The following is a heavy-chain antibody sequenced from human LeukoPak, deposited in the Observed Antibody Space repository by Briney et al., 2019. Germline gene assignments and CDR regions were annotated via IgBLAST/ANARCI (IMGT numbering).Heavy chain of an antibody. D-gene: IGHD5-24*01. V-gene: IGHV3-23*01. Sequence: GGSLRLSCAASGFTFRSYGMSWVRQAPGKGLEWISAISGSGGDTYYADSVKGRFTISRDNSKNTLYLQMNTLRAEDTAVYYCAKDGMATLYYFDYWSQGSLVSASS. CDR2: ISGSGGDT. J-gene: IGHJ4*02. CDR3: AKDGMATLYYFDY. CDR1: GFTFRSYG.